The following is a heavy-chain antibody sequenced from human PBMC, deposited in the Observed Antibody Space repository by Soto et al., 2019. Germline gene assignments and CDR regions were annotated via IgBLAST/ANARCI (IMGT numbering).Heavy chain of an antibody. Sequence: GGSLRLSCAASGIRFSNQALSWVRQAPGKGLEWVSTISANSGSTYCAASVKGRFNISRDNSKNTLDLQMNSLRAEGTAVYYCAKKPDFWSGYYTPPSAGGQGTLVTVSS. V-gene: IGHV3-23*01. D-gene: IGHD3-3*01. CDR1: GIRFSNQA. CDR2: ISANSGST. CDR3: AKKPDFWSGYYTPPSA. J-gene: IGHJ4*02.